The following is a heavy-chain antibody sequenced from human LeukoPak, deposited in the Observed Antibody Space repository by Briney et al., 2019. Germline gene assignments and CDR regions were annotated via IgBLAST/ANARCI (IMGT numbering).Heavy chain of an antibody. V-gene: IGHV2-5*02. J-gene: IGHJ6*03. Sequence: SGPTLVKPTPTLTLTCTFSGFSLSTSGVGVGWIRQPPGKALEWLALIYWDDDKRYSPSLKSRLTITKDTSKNQVVLTMTNMDPVDTATYYCAHHITMVRGVITNYYYYYMDVWGKGTTVTVSS. CDR1: GFSLSTSGVG. CDR3: AHHITMVRGVITNYYYYYMDV. CDR2: IYWDDDK. D-gene: IGHD3-10*01.